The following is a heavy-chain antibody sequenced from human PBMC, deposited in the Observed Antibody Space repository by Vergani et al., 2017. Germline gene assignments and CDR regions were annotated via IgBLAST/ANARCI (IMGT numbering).Heavy chain of an antibody. CDR1: GFTFSSYA. CDR2: ISGSGGST. Sequence: EVQLLESGGGLVQPGGSLRLSCAASGFTFSSYAMSWVRQAPGKGLDWVSAISGSGGSTYYADSVKGRFTISRDNSKNTLYLQMNSLRAEDTAVYYCAKGARVGYCSSTSCHVGPWGQGTLVTVSS. D-gene: IGHD2-2*01. CDR3: AKGARVGYCSSTSCHVGP. V-gene: IGHV3-23*01. J-gene: IGHJ5*02.